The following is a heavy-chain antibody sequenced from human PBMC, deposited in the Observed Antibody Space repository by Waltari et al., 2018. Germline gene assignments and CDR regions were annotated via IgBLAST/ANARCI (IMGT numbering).Heavy chain of an antibody. J-gene: IGHJ6*02. CDR1: GGTFSSYA. D-gene: IGHD2-15*01. V-gene: IGHV1-69*01. CDR3: ARALVVVAATPLYFGMDV. Sequence: QVQLVQSGAEVKKPGSSVKVSCKASGGTFSSYAISWVRQAPGQGLEWMGGIIPIFGTANYAQKFQGRVTITADESTSTAYMELSSLRSEDTAVYYCARALVVVAATPLYFGMDVWGQGTTVTVSS. CDR2: IIPIFGTA.